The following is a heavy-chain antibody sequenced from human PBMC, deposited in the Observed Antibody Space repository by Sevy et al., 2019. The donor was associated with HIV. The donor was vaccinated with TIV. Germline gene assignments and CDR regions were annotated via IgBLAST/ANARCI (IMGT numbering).Heavy chain of an antibody. CDR2: FSFDCGKI. CDR3: AREGCSKPHDY. Sequence: GGSLGLSCAASGFTFSSYAMSWVRQAPGKGLDWVSTFSFDCGKINYADSVKGRFTISRDNSKNTLYLQMNSLRAEDTAVYYCAREGCSKPHDYWGQGTLVTVSS. J-gene: IGHJ4*02. V-gene: IGHV3-23*01. D-gene: IGHD2-2*01. CDR1: GFTFSSYA.